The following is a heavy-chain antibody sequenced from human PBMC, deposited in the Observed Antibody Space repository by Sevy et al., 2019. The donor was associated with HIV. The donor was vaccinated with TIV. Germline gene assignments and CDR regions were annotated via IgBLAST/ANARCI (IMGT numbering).Heavy chain of an antibody. Sequence: GGSLLSCAGSGFTFSSYWMHWVRQAPGKGLVWVSRISGDVSSTTYADSVKGRFTISRDNAKNTLFLQMNSLRAEDSAVYFCARDPDSGGYSKMDVWGQGTPVTVSS. CDR2: ISGDVSST. J-gene: IGHJ6*02. CDR3: ARDPDSGGYSKMDV. V-gene: IGHV3-74*01. CDR1: GFTFSSYW. D-gene: IGHD3-22*01.